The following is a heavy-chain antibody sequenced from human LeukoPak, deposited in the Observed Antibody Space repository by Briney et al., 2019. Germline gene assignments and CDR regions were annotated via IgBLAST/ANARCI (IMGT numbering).Heavy chain of an antibody. CDR2: ISWNSGSI. Sequence: GGSLRLSCAASGFTFDDYAMHWVRQAPGKGLEWVSGISWNSGSIGYADSVKGRFTISRDNAKNSLYLQMNSLRAEDTAVYYCAGQIASAGTAGFDFWGQGALVTVSS. CDR3: AGQIASAGTAGFDF. J-gene: IGHJ4*02. D-gene: IGHD6-13*01. V-gene: IGHV3-9*01. CDR1: GFTFDDYA.